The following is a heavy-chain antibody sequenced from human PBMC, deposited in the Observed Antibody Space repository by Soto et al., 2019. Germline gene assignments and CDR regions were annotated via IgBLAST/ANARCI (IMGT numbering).Heavy chain of an antibody. CDR3: ARTGGGMAARPLEY. D-gene: IGHD6-6*01. Sequence: QVQLVQSGGEVKKPGASVEVSCRTSGCMFTTYGMSWVRQAPGQGLEWMAWISAYNGNKKYAQKFQGRVTMTTDTSTSTVSMELRNLTSDDTGTYFCARTGGGMAARPLEYWGQGTLVTVSS. CDR2: ISAYNGNK. J-gene: IGHJ4*02. V-gene: IGHV1-18*04. CDR1: GCMFTTYG.